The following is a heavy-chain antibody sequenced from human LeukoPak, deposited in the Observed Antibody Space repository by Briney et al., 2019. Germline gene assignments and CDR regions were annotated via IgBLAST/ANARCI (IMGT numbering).Heavy chain of an antibody. V-gene: IGHV3-74*01. D-gene: IGHD6-13*01. J-gene: IGHJ4*02. Sequence: GGSLRRSCAASGSTFSTYWWNWVRQAPGMGLVWVSRVNNDGSSTSYADFVKGRFTISRDNTKNTLYLQMNSLRAEDTAVYYCARDLNDLLQNYRSTWYPADYWGQGTLVTVSS. CDR2: VNNDGSST. CDR1: GSTFSTYW. CDR3: ARDLNDLLQNYRSTWYPADY.